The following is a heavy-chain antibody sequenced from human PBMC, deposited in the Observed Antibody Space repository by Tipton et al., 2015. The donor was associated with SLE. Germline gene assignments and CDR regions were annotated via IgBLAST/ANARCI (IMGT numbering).Heavy chain of an antibody. V-gene: IGHV4-59*07. CDR2: IYYSGST. CDR1: GGSISSYY. CDR3: ASTRHGDSGIYPGAFDI. Sequence: TLSLTCTVSGGSISSYYWSWIRQPPGKGLEWIGYIYYSGSTNYNPSLKSRVTISVDTSKNQFSLKLSSVTAADTAVYYCASTRHGDSGIYPGAFDIWGQGTMVTVYS. D-gene: IGHD1-26*01. J-gene: IGHJ3*02.